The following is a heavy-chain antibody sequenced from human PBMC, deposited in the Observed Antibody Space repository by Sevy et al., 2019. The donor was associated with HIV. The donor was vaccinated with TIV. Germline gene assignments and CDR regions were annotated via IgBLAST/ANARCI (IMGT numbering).Heavy chain of an antibody. D-gene: IGHD3-3*01. CDR3: ARDLRFLEWLLYDY. CDR2: ISYDGSNK. Sequence: GGSLRLSCAASGSTFSSYAMHWVRQAPGKGLEWVAVISYDGSNKYYADSVKGRFTISRDNSKNTLYLQMNSLRAEDTAVYYCARDLRFLEWLLYDYWGQGTLVTVSS. J-gene: IGHJ4*02. CDR1: GSTFSSYA. V-gene: IGHV3-30-3*01.